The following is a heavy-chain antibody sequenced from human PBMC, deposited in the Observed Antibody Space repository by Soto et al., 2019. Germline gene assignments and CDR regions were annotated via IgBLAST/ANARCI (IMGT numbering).Heavy chain of an antibody. J-gene: IGHJ2*01. CDR1: GGTFSNYV. D-gene: IGHD6-13*01. CDR3: ASGLEVAAASFEL. V-gene: IGHV1-69*18. Sequence: QVQLVQSGAEVKKPGSSVKVSCKASGGTFSNYVLTWVRQAPGQGLEWMGRIIPLFSTADYSQTFQGRVTITADEPTSTAYMELSSLRSEDTAVYYCASGLEVAAASFELWVRGTLVTVSS. CDR2: IIPLFSTA.